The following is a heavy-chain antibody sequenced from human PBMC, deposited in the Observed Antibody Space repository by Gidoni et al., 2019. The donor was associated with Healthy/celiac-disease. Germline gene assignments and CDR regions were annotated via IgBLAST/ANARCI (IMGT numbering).Heavy chain of an antibody. V-gene: IGHV3-48*01. CDR3: ARGSTMIVVPPGCCYFDY. CDR1: GFTFSSYS. Sequence: EVQLVESGGGLVQPGGSLRLSCAASGFTFSSYSWNWVRQAPGKGLEWVSYISSSSSTIYYADSVKGRFTISRDNAKNSLYLQMNSLRAEDTAVYYCARGSTMIVVPPGCCYFDYWGQGTLVTVSS. D-gene: IGHD3-22*01. CDR2: ISSSSSTI. J-gene: IGHJ4*02.